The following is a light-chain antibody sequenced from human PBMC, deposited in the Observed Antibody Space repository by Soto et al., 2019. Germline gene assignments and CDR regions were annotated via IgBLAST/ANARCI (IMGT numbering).Light chain of an antibody. CDR3: SSYTGGTTLVV. CDR1: SSDIGYYNY. V-gene: IGLV2-14*01. CDR2: EVF. Sequence: QSALTQPASVSGSPGQSITISCTGTSSDIGYYNYVSWYQHLPGKAPKLMIYEVFNRPSGVSDRFSGSKSGNTASLTISGLQAEDEADYYCSSYTGGTTLVVFGGGTKLTVL. J-gene: IGLJ2*01.